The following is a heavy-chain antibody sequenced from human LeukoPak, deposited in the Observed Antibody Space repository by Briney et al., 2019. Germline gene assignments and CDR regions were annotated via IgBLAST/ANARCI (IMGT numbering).Heavy chain of an antibody. Sequence: GGSLRLSCAASGFPFSSYATHWVRQAPGKGLECVSAISSNGGSTSYANSVKGRFTISRDNSKNTLYLQMGSLRAEDMAVYYCARSSIVVVSILDYWGQGTLVTVSS. J-gene: IGHJ4*02. CDR3: ARSSIVVVSILDY. V-gene: IGHV3-64*01. D-gene: IGHD2-2*01. CDR1: GFPFSSYA. CDR2: ISSNGGST.